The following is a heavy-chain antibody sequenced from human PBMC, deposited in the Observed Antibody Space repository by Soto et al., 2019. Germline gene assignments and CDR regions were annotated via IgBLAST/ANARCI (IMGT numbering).Heavy chain of an antibody. CDR1: AGSPSTGCYL. CDR3: ARAGIAAAGLSYYYYYYGMDV. D-gene: IGHD6-13*01. Sequence: PQSRSHTSTVSAGSPSTGCYLWCRLLQPPWNGLEWIGYIYYSGSTYYNPSLKSRVTISVDTSKNHFSLKLSSVTAADTAVYYCARAGIAAAGLSYYYYYYGMDVWGQGTTVT. V-gene: IGHV4-30-4*01. J-gene: IGHJ6*02. CDR2: IYYSGST.